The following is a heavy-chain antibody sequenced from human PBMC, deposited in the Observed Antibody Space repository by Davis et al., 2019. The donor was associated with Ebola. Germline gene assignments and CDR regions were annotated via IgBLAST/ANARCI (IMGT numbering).Heavy chain of an antibody. J-gene: IGHJ2*01. CDR2: IWYDGSNK. CDR3: AKDQDNSSWYLSWYFDL. V-gene: IGHV3-33*06. Sequence: GESLKISCAASGFTFSSYGMHWVRQAPGKGLEWVAVIWYDGSNKYYADSVKGRFTISRHTSKNTLFLQMNSLRAEDTAVYYCAKDQDNSSWYLSWYFDLWGRGTLVTVSS. CDR1: GFTFSSYG. D-gene: IGHD6-13*01.